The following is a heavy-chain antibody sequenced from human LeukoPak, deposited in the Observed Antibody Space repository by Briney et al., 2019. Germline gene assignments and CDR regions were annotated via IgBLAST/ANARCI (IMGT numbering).Heavy chain of an antibody. V-gene: IGHV3-30*18. D-gene: IGHD6-19*01. Sequence: GGSLRLSCAASGFAFSDYGMHWVRQAPGKGLEWVAVISYDGSNKCYADSVKGRFTISRDNSKNTGYMQMNSLRGDDTAVYYCAKSTGYSSGWFDYWGQGTVVTVTS. CDR1: GFAFSDYG. J-gene: IGHJ4*02. CDR3: AKSTGYSSGWFDY. CDR2: ISYDGSNK.